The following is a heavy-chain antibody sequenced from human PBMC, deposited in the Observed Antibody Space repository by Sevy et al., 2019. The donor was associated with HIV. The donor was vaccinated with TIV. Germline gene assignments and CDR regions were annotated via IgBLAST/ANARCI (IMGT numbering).Heavy chain of an antibody. CDR2: ISSSGSTI. CDR1: GFTFSDYY. Sequence: GESLKISCAASGFTFSDYYMSWIRQAPGKGLEWVSYISSSGSTIYYADSVKGRFTISRDNAKNSLYLQMNSLRAEDTAVYYCARSGHSGRLDYWGQGTLVTVSS. CDR3: ARSGHSGRLDY. V-gene: IGHV3-11*01. J-gene: IGHJ4*02. D-gene: IGHD6-19*01.